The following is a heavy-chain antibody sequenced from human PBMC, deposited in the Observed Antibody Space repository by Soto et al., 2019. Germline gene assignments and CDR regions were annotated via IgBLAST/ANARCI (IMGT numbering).Heavy chain of an antibody. Sequence: PEESLRLSCAASGFTFSSYAMSWVHQAPGKGLEWVSAISGSGGSTYYADSVKGRFTISRDNSKNTLYLQMNSLRAEDTAVYYCAKDNWNYFDYWGQGTLVTVSS. D-gene: IGHD1-20*01. CDR3: AKDNWNYFDY. CDR2: ISGSGGST. J-gene: IGHJ4*02. V-gene: IGHV3-23*01. CDR1: GFTFSSYA.